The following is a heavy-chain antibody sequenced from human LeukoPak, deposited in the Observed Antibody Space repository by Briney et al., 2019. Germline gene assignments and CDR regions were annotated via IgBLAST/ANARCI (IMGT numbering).Heavy chain of an antibody. J-gene: IGHJ6*03. CDR1: GFTFSSYG. CDR3: ARSMVRGVDYYYYMDV. Sequence: GGSLRLSCAASGFTFSSYGMHWVRQAPGKGLEWVAFIRYDGSNKYYADSVKGRFTISRDNSKNTLYLQMNSLRAEDTAVYYCARSMVRGVDYYYYMDVWGKGTTVTISS. V-gene: IGHV3-30*02. CDR2: IRYDGSNK. D-gene: IGHD3-10*01.